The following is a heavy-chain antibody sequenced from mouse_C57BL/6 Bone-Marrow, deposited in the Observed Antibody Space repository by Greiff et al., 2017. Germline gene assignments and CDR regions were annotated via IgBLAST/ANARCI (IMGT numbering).Heavy chain of an antibody. CDR2: ISSGSSTI. Sequence: EVHLVESGGGLVKPGGSLKLSCAASGFTFSDYGMHWVRQAPEKGLEWVAYISSGSSTIYYADTVKGRFTISRDNAKNTLFLHMTSLRSEDTAMYYCARPDGYYGWYFDVWGTGTTVTVSA. V-gene: IGHV5-17*01. J-gene: IGHJ1*03. CDR3: ARPDGYYGWYFDV. CDR1: GFTFSDYG. D-gene: IGHD2-3*01.